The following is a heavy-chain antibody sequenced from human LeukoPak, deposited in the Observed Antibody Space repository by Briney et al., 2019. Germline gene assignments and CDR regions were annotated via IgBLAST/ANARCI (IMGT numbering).Heavy chain of an antibody. D-gene: IGHD5-24*01. CDR1: GFTFSSYS. J-gene: IGHJ4*02. CDR2: ISSSSSTI. CDR3: ARDGYTNFDY. Sequence: PGGSLRLSCAASGFTFSSYSMNWVRQAPGKGLEWVSYISSSSSTIYYADSVKGRFTISRDNAKNSLYLQINNLRAEDTAVYYCARDGYTNFDYWGQGTLVTVSS. V-gene: IGHV3-48*01.